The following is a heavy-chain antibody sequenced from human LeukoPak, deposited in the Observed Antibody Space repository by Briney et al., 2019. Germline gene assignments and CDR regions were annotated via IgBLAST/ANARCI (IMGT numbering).Heavy chain of an antibody. D-gene: IGHD2-15*01. CDR2: INPSSGNT. Sequence: GGSLRLSCAASGFTLTNYAMSWVRQAPGKGLEWVSSINPSSGNTYYADSVKGRFTIFGDNSKNTLYLQMNSLRAEDTAVYYCAKEHMAAVYYFDYWGQGTLVTVSS. CDR3: AKEHMAAVYYFDY. V-gene: IGHV3-23*01. CDR1: GFTLTNYA. J-gene: IGHJ4*02.